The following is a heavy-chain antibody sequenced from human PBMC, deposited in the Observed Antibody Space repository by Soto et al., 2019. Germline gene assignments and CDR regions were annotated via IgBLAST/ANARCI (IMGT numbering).Heavy chain of an antibody. D-gene: IGHD6-13*01. V-gene: IGHV4-34*01. CDR1: GGSFSGYY. Sequence: SETLSLTCAVYGGSFSGYYWSRIRQPPGHGLEWIGEINHSGSTNYNPSLKSRVTISVDTSKHQFSLKLSSVPAADTAVYYCARGLDSSSWYRNYYGRDGWGKGTTGTVGS. CDR2: INHSGST. J-gene: IGHJ6*04. CDR3: ARGLDSSSWYRNYYGRDG.